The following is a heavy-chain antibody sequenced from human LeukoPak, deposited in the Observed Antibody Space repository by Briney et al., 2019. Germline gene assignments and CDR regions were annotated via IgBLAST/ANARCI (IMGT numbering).Heavy chain of an antibody. CDR3: ARPNSQMYYFDY. V-gene: IGHV4-39*01. CDR2: IYYSGST. CDR1: GGSISSSSYY. J-gene: IGHJ4*02. D-gene: IGHD1-1*01. Sequence: PSETLSLTCTVSGGSISSSSYYWGWIRQPPGKGLEWIGSIYYSGSTYYNPSLKSRVTISVDTSKNQFSLKLSSVTAADTAVYYCARPNSQMYYFDYWGQGTLVTVSS.